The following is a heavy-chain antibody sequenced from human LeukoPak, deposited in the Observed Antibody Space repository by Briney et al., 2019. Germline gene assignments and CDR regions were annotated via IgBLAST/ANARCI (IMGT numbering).Heavy chain of an antibody. CDR3: ARGAIFGVVIGYFDY. D-gene: IGHD3-3*01. CDR1: GFTFSNYA. Sequence: PGGSLRLSCVASGFTFSNYAMHWVRQAPGKGLEYVSAISSNGGSTYYANSVKGRFTISRDNSKNTLYLQMGSLRAEDMAVYYCARGAIFGVVIGYFDYWGQGTLVTVSS. J-gene: IGHJ4*02. V-gene: IGHV3-64*01. CDR2: ISSNGGST.